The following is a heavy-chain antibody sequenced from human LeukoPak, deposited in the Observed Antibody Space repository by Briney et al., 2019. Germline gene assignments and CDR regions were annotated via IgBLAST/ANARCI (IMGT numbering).Heavy chain of an antibody. V-gene: IGHV1-2*02. CDR3: ARDSRLAGPSLGY. J-gene: IGHJ4*02. D-gene: IGHD3-3*02. CDR2: INPNSGGT. CDR1: GYTFTGYY. Sequence: ASVKVSCKASGYTFTGYYLHWVRQAPGQGLEWMAWINPNSGGTNYAQKFQGRVTMTRDTSISTAYMKLNRLTSDDTAVYYCARDSRLAGPSLGYWGQGTLVTVSS.